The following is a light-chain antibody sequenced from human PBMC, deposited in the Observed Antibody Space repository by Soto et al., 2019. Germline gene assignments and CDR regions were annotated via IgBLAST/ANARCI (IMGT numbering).Light chain of an antibody. CDR2: VAS. CDR1: QSVSSSD. J-gene: IGKJ4*01. Sequence: IVLTQSPGTLSLSPGERATLSCRASQSVSSSDLAWYQQKPGQAPRLLIYVASSRATGIPDRFSGSGSGTDFTLTISRLEPEALAVYYCQQYGSSPLTFGGGTKVEVK. V-gene: IGKV3-20*01. CDR3: QQYGSSPLT.